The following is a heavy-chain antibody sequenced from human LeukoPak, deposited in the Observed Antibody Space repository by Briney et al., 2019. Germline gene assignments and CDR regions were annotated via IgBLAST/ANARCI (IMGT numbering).Heavy chain of an antibody. J-gene: IGHJ6*03. V-gene: IGHV3-9*01. CDR3: AKGGGYEAQYYYYYLDV. CDR1: GFTFDDYA. Sequence: GGSLRLSCAASGFTFDDYAMHWVRQAPGKGLEWVSGISWNSGSIGYADSVKGRFTISRDNAKNTLYLQMKSLRAEDTAVYYCAKGGGYEAQYYYYYLDVWGKGTTVTISS. D-gene: IGHD5-12*01. CDR2: ISWNSGSI.